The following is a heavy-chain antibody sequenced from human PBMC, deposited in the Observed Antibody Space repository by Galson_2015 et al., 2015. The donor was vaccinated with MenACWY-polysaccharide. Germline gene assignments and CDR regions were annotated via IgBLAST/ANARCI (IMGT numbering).Heavy chain of an antibody. CDR3: ARMSNRVVVAATQSGMDV. CDR1: GFTFSSYG. Sequence: SLRLSCAASGFTFSSYGMHWVRQAPGKGLEWVAVIWYDGSNKYYADSVKGRFTISRDNSKNTLYLQMNSLRAEDTAVYYCARMSNRVVVAATQSGMDVSGQGTTVTVSS. V-gene: IGHV3-33*01. CDR2: IWYDGSNK. D-gene: IGHD2-15*01. J-gene: IGHJ6*02.